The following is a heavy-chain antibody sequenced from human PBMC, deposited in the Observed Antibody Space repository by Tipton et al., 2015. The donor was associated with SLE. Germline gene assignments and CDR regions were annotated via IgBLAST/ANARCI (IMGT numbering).Heavy chain of an antibody. Sequence: TLSLTCTVSGGYISSYYWSWIRQPAGGGLEWVGRIYTTENTNYNPSLKSRVTMSVDTSKNHFSLKLISVTAADTAVYYCAREFLNPVTTVHYYFDLWGRGTLVTVSS. J-gene: IGHJ2*01. CDR1: GGYISSYY. D-gene: IGHD4-11*01. V-gene: IGHV4-4*07. CDR2: IYTTENT. CDR3: AREFLNPVTTVHYYFDL.